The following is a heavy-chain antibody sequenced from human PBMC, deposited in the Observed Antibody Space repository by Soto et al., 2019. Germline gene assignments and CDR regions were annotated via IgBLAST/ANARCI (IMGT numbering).Heavy chain of an antibody. J-gene: IGHJ4*02. CDR1: GFTFSGSA. Sequence: GGSLRLSCAASGFTFSGSAMHWVRQASGNGLEWVGRIRSKANSYATAYAASVKSRFTISRDDSKNTAYLQMNSLKTEDTAVDYCTRRVYCGGDCYIDYWGQGTLVTVSS. CDR2: IRSKANSYAT. V-gene: IGHV3-73*01. D-gene: IGHD2-21*02. CDR3: TRRVYCGGDCYIDY.